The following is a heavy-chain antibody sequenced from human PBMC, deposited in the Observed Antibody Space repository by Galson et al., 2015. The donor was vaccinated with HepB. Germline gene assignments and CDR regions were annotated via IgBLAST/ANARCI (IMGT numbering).Heavy chain of an antibody. CDR1: GYTFTSYD. CDR3: ARLGLSHYYGMDV. Sequence: SVKVSCKASGYTFTSYDINWVRQAAGQGLEWMGWMNPNSGTTGYAQKFQGRLTMTRDTSISTAYMELGRLRSDDTAVYYCARLGLSHYYGMDVWGQGTTVTVS. D-gene: IGHD2/OR15-2a*01. CDR2: MNPNSGTT. J-gene: IGHJ6*02. V-gene: IGHV1-8*01.